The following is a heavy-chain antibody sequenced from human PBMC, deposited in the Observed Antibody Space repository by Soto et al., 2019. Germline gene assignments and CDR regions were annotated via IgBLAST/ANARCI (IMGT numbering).Heavy chain of an antibody. CDR1: GYTLSGNV. V-gene: IGHV1-3*01. Sequence: QVQLVQSGAEVKKPGASVKVSCKASGYTLSGNVVQWVRQAPGQGLEWMGWFNPGNGNTKYSQKFQGRVTITKDTSASTAYMELSSLTSEDTAVYYCASSIYNSYYYGLDVWGQGTTVTVSS. J-gene: IGHJ6*02. D-gene: IGHD6-6*01. CDR3: ASSIYNSYYYGLDV. CDR2: FNPGNGNT.